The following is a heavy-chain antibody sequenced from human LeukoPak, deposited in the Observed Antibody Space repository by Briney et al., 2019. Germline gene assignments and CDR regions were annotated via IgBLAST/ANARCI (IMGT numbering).Heavy chain of an antibody. CDR1: GYTFTSYS. CDR2: ISAYNGNT. J-gene: IGHJ4*02. D-gene: IGHD5-12*01. Sequence: GASVKVSCKASGYTFTSYSISWVRQAPGQGLEWMGWISAYNGNTNYAQKLQGRVTMTTDTSTSTAYMELRSLRSDDTAVYYCARVNSRLAVSGYGHYDYWGQGTLVTVSS. V-gene: IGHV1-18*04. CDR3: ARVNSRLAVSGYGHYDY.